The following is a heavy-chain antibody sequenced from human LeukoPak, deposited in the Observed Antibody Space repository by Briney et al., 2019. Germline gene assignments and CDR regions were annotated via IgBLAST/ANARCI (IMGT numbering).Heavy chain of an antibody. Sequence: ASVKVSCKASGGTFSSYAISWVRQAPGQGLEWMGWISAYNGNTNYAQKLQGRVTMTTDTSTSTAYMELRSLRSDDTAVYYCARDWGGYSYGYPFDYWGQGTLVTVSS. J-gene: IGHJ4*02. D-gene: IGHD5-18*01. CDR2: ISAYNGNT. CDR1: GGTFSSYA. CDR3: ARDWGGYSYGYPFDY. V-gene: IGHV1-18*01.